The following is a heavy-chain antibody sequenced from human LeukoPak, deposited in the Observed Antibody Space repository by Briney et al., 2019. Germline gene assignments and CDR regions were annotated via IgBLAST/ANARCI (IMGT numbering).Heavy chain of an antibody. CDR3: ARAVGTSRNFFDY. V-gene: IGHV4-38-2*02. Sequence: SETLSLTCTVSGYSISSGFYWGWIRPPPGKELECIGSIYHSGSTYYNPSLKSRVTISVDTSKNQFSLNLSSVTAADTAMYYCARAVGTSRNFFDYWGQGTLVTVSS. D-gene: IGHD4-23*01. CDR2: IYHSGST. J-gene: IGHJ4*02. CDR1: GYSISSGFY.